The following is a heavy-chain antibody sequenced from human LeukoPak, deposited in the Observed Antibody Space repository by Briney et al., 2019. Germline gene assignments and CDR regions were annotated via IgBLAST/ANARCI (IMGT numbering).Heavy chain of an antibody. J-gene: IGHJ5*02. V-gene: IGHV4-59*01. Sequence: SETLSLTCTVSGGSISSYYWSWIRQPPGKGLEWTGYIYYSGSTNYNPSLKSRVTISVDTSKNQFSLKLSSVTAADTAVYYCARGEICSSTSCYSGWFDPWGQGTLVTVSS. CDR2: IYYSGST. CDR1: GGSISSYY. D-gene: IGHD2-2*01. CDR3: ARGEICSSTSCYSGWFDP.